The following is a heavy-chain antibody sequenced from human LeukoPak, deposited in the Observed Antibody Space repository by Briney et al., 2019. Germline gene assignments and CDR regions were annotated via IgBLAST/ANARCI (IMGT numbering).Heavy chain of an antibody. J-gene: IGHJ2*01. CDR2: IYYTGST. CDR1: GGPLSSYY. CDR3: ARILWFGEDDWYFDL. D-gene: IGHD3-10*01. Sequence: SETLSLTCTVSGGPLSSYYWTWIRQPPGKALEWIGYIYYTGSTNCNPSLKSRVTLLVDTSKNRFSLKVNYVTAADTAVYYCARILWFGEDDWYFDLWGRGTLVTVSS. V-gene: IGHV4-59*01.